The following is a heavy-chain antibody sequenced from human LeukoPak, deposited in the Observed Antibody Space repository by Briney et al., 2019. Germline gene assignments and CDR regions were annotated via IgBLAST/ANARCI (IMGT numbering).Heavy chain of an antibody. J-gene: IGHJ4*02. CDR1: GFTFDDYA. D-gene: IGHD3-22*01. CDR2: ISGDGGST. V-gene: IGHV3-43*02. CDR3: AKDSGSSITMIARDYYFDY. Sequence: TGGSLRLSCAASGFTFDDYAMHWVRQAPGRGLEWVSLISGDGGSTYYADSVKGRFTISRDNSKNSLYLQMNSLRTEDTALYYCAKDSGSSITMIARDYYFDYWGQGTLVTVSS.